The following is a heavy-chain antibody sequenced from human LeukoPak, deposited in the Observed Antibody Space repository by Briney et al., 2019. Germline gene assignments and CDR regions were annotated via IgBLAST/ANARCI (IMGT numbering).Heavy chain of an antibody. CDR3: TRAPGGGFDY. D-gene: IGHD2-15*01. V-gene: IGHV1-69*05. CDR2: IIPTFGTA. Sequence: ASVKVSCKASGGTFSSYDISWVRQAPGQGLEWMGGIIPTFGTANYAQKFQGRVTITTDESTSTAYMELSSLRSEDTAVYYCTRAPGGGFDYWGRGTLVTVSS. J-gene: IGHJ4*02. CDR1: GGTFSSYD.